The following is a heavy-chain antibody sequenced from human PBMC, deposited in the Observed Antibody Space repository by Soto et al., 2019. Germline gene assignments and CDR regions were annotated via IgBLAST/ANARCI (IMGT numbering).Heavy chain of an antibody. CDR2: IYHSGST. D-gene: IGHD2-2*01. CDR3: ARVPDR. CDR1: GGSIRSGDYS. Sequence: PSETLSLTSAVAGGSIRSGDYSWSWIRQPPGKGLEWIGYIYHSGSTYYNPSLKSRVTVSVDRSKNQFSLKLSSVTAADTAVYYCARVPDRWGQGTLVTVSS. V-gene: IGHV4-30-2*01. J-gene: IGHJ5*02.